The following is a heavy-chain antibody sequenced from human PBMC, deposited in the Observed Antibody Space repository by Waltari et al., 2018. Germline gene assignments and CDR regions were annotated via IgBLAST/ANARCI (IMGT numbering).Heavy chain of an antibody. V-gene: IGHV4-38-2*01. J-gene: IGHJ4*02. CDR2: IYHSGST. CDR1: GYSISSGYS. D-gene: IGHD5-12*01. CDR3: ARGAGVATVPFDY. Sequence: QVQLQESGPGLVKPSETLSLTCDVSGYSISSGYSWGWIRQPPGKGLEWIGSIYHSGSTYYNPSLKSRVTISVDTSKNQFSLKLSSVTAADTAVYYCARGAGVATVPFDYWGQGTLVTVSS.